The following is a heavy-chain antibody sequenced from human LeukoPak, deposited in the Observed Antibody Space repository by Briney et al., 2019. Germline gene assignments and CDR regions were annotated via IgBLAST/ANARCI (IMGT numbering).Heavy chain of an antibody. D-gene: IGHD3-10*01. CDR1: GFTFSDYP. CDR2: ILYDGSGQ. Sequence: GGSLRLSCAASGFTFSDYPIHWVRQAPGEGLEWVALILYDGSGQYYADSVKGRFTISRDNSKNTVSLQMNSLRAEDTAVYYCARANYGLGLDYWGQGTLVTVSS. CDR3: ARANYGLGLDY. V-gene: IGHV3-30*04. J-gene: IGHJ4*02.